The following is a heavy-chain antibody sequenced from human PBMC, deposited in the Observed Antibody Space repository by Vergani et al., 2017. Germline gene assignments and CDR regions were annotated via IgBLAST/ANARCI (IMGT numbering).Heavy chain of an antibody. CDR3: ARNPYCGGDCYSDAFDI. D-gene: IGHD2-21*02. V-gene: IGHV4-61*10. Sequence: QVQLQESGPGLVKPSQTLSLTCTVSGASINNDFYYWHWIRQPAGKGLEWIGYIYYSGSTNYNPSLKSRVTISVDTSKNQFSLKLSSVTAADTAVYYCARNPYCGGDCYSDAFDIWGQGTMVTVSS. CDR1: GASINNDFYY. J-gene: IGHJ3*02. CDR2: IYYSGST.